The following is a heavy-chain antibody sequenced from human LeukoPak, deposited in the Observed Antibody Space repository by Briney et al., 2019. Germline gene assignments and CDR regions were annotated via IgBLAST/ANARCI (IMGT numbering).Heavy chain of an antibody. CDR2: IKQDGSEK. D-gene: IGHD3-22*01. CDR3: ARGSYCYDSSARYYSGPL. J-gene: IGHJ4*02. V-gene: IGHV3-7*03. Sequence: GGSLRLSCAASGFTFSSHWMSWVRQAPGKGLEWVANIKQDGSEKYYVDSVKGRFTISRDNAKNSLYLQMNSLRAEDTAVYYCARGSYCYDSSARYYSGPLWGQGTLVTVSS. CDR1: GFTFSSHW.